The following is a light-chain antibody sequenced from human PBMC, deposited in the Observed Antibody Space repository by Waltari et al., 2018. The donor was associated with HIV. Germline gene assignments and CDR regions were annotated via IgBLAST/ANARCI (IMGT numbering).Light chain of an antibody. J-gene: IGLJ3*02. V-gene: IGLV3-21*02. CDR3: QVWDRSSDLWV. Sequence: SYVLTQPPSVSVAPGQTARITCGGNNIGSKSVHWYQQKPGQAPVLVVYDDSDRPSGIPARFSGSNSGDTATLAISRVEAGDEADYFCQVWDRSSDLWVFGGGTKLTVL. CDR2: DDS. CDR1: NIGSKS.